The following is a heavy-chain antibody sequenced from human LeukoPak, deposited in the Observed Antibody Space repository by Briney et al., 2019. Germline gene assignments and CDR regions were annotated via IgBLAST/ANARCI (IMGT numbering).Heavy chain of an antibody. J-gene: IGHJ4*02. V-gene: IGHV3-23*01. D-gene: IGHD2-21*02. CDR2: ISGSGGST. CDR1: GFTFSSYG. CDR3: AKAYCGGDCYPDYFDY. Sequence: GGSLRLSCAASGFTFSSYGMSWVRQAPGKGLEWVSAISGSGGSTYYADSVKGRFTISRDNSKNTLYLQMNSLRAEDTAVYYCAKAYCGGDCYPDYFDYWGQGTLVTVSS.